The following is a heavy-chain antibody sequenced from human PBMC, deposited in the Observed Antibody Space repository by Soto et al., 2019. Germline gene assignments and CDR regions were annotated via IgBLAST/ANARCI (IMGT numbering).Heavy chain of an antibody. CDR2: INRDGRST. D-gene: IGHD2-15*01. CDR3: ARERAARATYGMDV. J-gene: IGHJ6*02. V-gene: IGHV3-74*01. CDR1: GFIFSSYW. Sequence: EVQLVESGGGLVQPGGSLRLSCAASGFIFSSYWMHWVRQAPGKGLVWVSRINRDGRSTSYADSVKGRFTISRDNAKNTLYLQMNSLRAEDTAVYYCARERAARATYGMDVWGQGTTVTVSS.